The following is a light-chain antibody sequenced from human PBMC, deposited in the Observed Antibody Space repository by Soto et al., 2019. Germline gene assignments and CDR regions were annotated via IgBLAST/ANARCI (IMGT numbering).Light chain of an antibody. J-gene: IGKJ1*01. CDR2: DAS. Sequence: DIQMIQSPSSLSASVGDRVTITCRASQTVNTWLAWYQQKPGKAPKVLIFDASSLKTGVPSRFSGSGSGTEFTLTISNLQPDDFATYYCQQYDSYSSGPFGQGTKVDIK. V-gene: IGKV1-5*01. CDR1: QTVNTW. CDR3: QQYDSYSSGP.